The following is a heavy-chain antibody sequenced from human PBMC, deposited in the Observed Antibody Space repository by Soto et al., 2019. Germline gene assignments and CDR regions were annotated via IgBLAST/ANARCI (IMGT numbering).Heavy chain of an antibody. V-gene: IGHV1-69*01. D-gene: IGHD4-17*01. J-gene: IGHJ4*02. CDR1: GGTFSSYA. CDR3: ARSTTVTVGGDY. Sequence: QVQLVQSGAEVKKPGSSVKVSCKASGGTFSSYAISWVRQAPGQGLEWMGGIIPILGTADYAQKFQGRVTITADESTSTGYMELSSLRYEDTAVDYCARSTTVTVGGDYWGQGTLVTVSS. CDR2: IIPILGTA.